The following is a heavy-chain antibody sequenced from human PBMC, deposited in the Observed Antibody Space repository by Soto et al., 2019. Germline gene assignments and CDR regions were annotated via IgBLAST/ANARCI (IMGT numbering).Heavy chain of an antibody. J-gene: IGHJ4*02. CDR1: GGSISSYY. CDR3: AREGYYDSSGSSYYFDY. Sequence: PSETLSLTCTVSGGSISSYYWSWIRQPPGKGLEWIGYIYYSGSTNYNPSLKSRVTISVDTSKNQFSLKLSSVTAADTDVYYCAREGYYDSSGSSYYFDYWGQGTLVTVSS. D-gene: IGHD3-22*01. V-gene: IGHV4-59*01. CDR2: IYYSGST.